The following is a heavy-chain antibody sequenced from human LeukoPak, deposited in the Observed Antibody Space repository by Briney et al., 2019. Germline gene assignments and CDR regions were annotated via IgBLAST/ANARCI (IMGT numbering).Heavy chain of an antibody. CDR2: ISSSGNT. J-gene: IGHJ3*02. V-gene: IGHV4-59*01. D-gene: IGHD2-21*02. Sequence: PSETLSLTCTVSGASISSYYWSWIRQPPGKGREWIGLISSSGNTNYNPSLKSRVTISGDTSKNQFSLKVTSVTAADTAVYYCARGGLTAKDAFDIWGRGATVTVSS. CDR1: GASISSYY. CDR3: ARGGLTAKDAFDI.